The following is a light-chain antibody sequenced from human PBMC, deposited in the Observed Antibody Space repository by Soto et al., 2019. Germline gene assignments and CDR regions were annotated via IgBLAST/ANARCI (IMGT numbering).Light chain of an antibody. CDR3: QPYGSSPLT. V-gene: IGKV3-20*01. Sequence: EIVLTQSPGTLSLSPGERATLSCRASQSVSSSYLAWYPQKPGQAPRLLIYGASSRATGIPDSFSGSGSGTDFTLTISRLEPEDFAVYYCQPYGSSPLTFGGGTKVEIK. J-gene: IGKJ4*01. CDR2: GAS. CDR1: QSVSSSY.